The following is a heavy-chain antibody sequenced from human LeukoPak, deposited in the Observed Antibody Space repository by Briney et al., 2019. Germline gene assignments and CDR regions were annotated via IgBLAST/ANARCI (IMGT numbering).Heavy chain of an antibody. V-gene: IGHV3-30*04. CDR3: ARDRHIAAAGYYFDY. CDR1: GFTFSTYP. J-gene: IGHJ4*02. CDR2: IADDGKDK. D-gene: IGHD6-25*01. Sequence: GGSLRLSCAASGFTFSTYPMHWVRQAPGKGLEWVAVIADDGKDKHYVESVKGRFTISRDNSKNTLYLQMNSLRVEDTAVYYCARDRHIAAAGYYFDYWGQGTLDTVSS.